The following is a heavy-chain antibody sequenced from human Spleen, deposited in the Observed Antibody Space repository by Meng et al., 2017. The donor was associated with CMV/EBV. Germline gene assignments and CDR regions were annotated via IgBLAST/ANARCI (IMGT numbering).Heavy chain of an antibody. CDR2: ISGSGGST. CDR3: AKGPTYYYDSSDQHFDY. V-gene: IGHV3-23*01. D-gene: IGHD3-22*01. J-gene: IGHJ4*02. CDR1: GFTFSSYA. Sequence: GESLKISCAASGFTFSSYAMSWVRQAPGKGLEWVSAISGSGGSTYCADSVKGRFTISRDNSKNTLYLQMNSLRAEDTAVYYCAKGPTYYYDSSDQHFDYWGQGTLVTVSS.